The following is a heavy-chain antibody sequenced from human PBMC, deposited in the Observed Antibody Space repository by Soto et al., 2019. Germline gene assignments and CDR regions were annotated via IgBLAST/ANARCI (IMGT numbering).Heavy chain of an antibody. CDR1: GFSFSTYA. J-gene: IGHJ6*02. CDR2: IWFDGVKE. Sequence: PGGSLRLSCAVSGFSFSTYAMRWVRQAPGKGLEWLAIIWFDGVKEYYAESVRGRFTISIDNSKNTVFLQMDTVGAEDSALYYCTRATFDVWGQGTTVTVSS. CDR3: TRATFDV. V-gene: IGHV3-33*01.